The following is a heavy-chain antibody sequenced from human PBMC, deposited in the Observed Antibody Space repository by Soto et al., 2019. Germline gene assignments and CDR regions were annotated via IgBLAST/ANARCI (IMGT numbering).Heavy chain of an antibody. D-gene: IGHD4-4*01. Sequence: GGSLRLSCAASGFTFSSYAMHWVRQAPGTGLEWVAVISYEGSNKYYADSVKGRFTISRDNSKNTLYLQMNSLRTEDTAVYYCARVLGGMATVPFDYWGQGALVTDSS. J-gene: IGHJ4*02. CDR1: GFTFSSYA. CDR2: ISYEGSNK. CDR3: ARVLGGMATVPFDY. V-gene: IGHV3-30-3*01.